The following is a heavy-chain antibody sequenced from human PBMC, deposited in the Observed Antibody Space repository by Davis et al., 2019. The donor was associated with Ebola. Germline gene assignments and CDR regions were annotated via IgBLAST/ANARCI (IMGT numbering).Heavy chain of an antibody. Sequence: MPSETLSLTCTVSGGSISSSNYYWGWIRQPPGKGLEWIGSIYYSGSTYYNPSLKSRVTISVDTSKNQFSLKLNSVTAADTAVYYCARGLGGDFDYWGQGTLVTVSS. V-gene: IGHV4-39*01. D-gene: IGHD3-16*01. CDR1: GGSISSSNYY. J-gene: IGHJ4*02. CDR2: IYYSGST. CDR3: ARGLGGDFDY.